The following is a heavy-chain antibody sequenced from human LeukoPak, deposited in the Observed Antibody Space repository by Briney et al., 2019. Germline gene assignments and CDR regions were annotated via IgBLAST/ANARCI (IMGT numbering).Heavy chain of an antibody. V-gene: IGHV3-48*03. J-gene: IGHJ4*02. Sequence: GGTLRLSCAASGLTFSSYEMNWFHQAPGKGQEWVSYISSSGNTIYYADSVKGRFTIFRDNAKNSLYLQMNSLRAEDTAVYYCARGRYYFDYWGQGTLVTVSS. CDR1: GLTFSSYE. CDR2: ISSSGNTI. CDR3: ARGRYYFDY.